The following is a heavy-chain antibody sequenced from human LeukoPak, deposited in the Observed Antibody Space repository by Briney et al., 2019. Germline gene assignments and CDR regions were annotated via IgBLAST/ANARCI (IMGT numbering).Heavy chain of an antibody. Sequence: PGGSLRLSCAASGFTFSTYSMNWVRQAPGRGLEWVSSISSGSSFIYYADSVKGRFTISRDNAKNSLFLQMNSLRAEDTAVYYCARESSGYFYWGQGTLVTVSS. CDR1: GFTFSTYS. J-gene: IGHJ4*02. CDR3: ARESSGYFY. CDR2: ISSGSSFI. V-gene: IGHV3-21*01. D-gene: IGHD3-22*01.